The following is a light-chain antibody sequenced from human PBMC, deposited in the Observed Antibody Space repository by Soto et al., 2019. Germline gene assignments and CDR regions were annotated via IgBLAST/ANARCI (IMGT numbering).Light chain of an antibody. Sequence: EIVLTQSTATLSLSPGERATLSCRASQSVSSYLAWYQPKPGQAPRLLIYDASNRATDIPARFSGSGSGTDFTLTISSLEPEDFAVYYCQQRSNWPPYTFGQGTKLEIK. V-gene: IGKV3-11*01. CDR2: DAS. CDR1: QSVSSY. CDR3: QQRSNWPPYT. J-gene: IGKJ2*01.